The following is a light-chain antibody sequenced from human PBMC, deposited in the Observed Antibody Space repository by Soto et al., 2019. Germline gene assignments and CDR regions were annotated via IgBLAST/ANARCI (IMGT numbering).Light chain of an antibody. Sequence: EIVLTQSPGTLSLSPGERATLSCRTSQSVTNNYLAWYQQKPGQAPRLLIYGVSNTATGIPDRFSGGGSGTDFTLTISRLEPEDFAMYYCQQHESSLFTFGQGTKLEI. CDR2: GVS. V-gene: IGKV3-20*01. CDR1: QSVTNNY. CDR3: QQHESSLFT. J-gene: IGKJ2*01.